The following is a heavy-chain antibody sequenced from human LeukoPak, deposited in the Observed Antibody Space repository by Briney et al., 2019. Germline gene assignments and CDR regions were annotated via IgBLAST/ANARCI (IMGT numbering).Heavy chain of an antibody. V-gene: IGHV4-39*01. D-gene: IGHD3/OR15-3a*01. Sequence: SETLSLTCTVSGDSIISNIYWWDWVRPPPGKGLEWIGATFYTGRTLYSPSLKSRVTISVDTSKNQFSLDLSSATAADTAVYYCARRRHNFDFYDVWGQGTRVTVSS. CDR3: ARRRHNFDFYDV. J-gene: IGHJ3*01. CDR2: TFYTGRT. CDR1: GDSIISNIYW.